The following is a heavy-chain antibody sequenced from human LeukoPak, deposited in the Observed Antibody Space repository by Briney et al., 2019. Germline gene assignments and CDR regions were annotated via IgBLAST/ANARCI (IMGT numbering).Heavy chain of an antibody. Sequence: ASVKVSCKASGYTFTGYYMHWVRQAPGQGLEWMGWINPNSGGTNYAQKFQGRVTMTRDTFISTAYMELSRLRSDDTAVYYCARVAEMATISARYYFDYWGQGTLVTVSS. J-gene: IGHJ4*02. D-gene: IGHD5-24*01. V-gene: IGHV1-2*02. CDR2: INPNSGGT. CDR1: GYTFTGYY. CDR3: ARVAEMATISARYYFDY.